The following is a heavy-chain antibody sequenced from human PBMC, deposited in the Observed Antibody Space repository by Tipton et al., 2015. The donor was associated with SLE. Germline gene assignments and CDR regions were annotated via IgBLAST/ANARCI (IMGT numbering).Heavy chain of an antibody. Sequence: TLSLTCAVSGGSISDSYWSWIRQPPGTGLEWIGFIYYNGGTNYNPSLESRLTISVDTSKKQFSLNLSSVTAADTAVYYCARARRQPRGYYYYYMDVWGKGTAVTVSS. J-gene: IGHJ6*03. CDR1: GGSISDSY. CDR2: IYYNGGT. CDR3: ARARRQPRGYYYYYMDV. V-gene: IGHV4-59*08.